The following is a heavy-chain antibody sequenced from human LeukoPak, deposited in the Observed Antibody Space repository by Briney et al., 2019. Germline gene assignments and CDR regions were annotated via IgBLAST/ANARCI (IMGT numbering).Heavy chain of an antibody. CDR1: GFTFSSSP. CDR3: AKDLRKFGNYGYFDV. J-gene: IGHJ4*02. V-gene: IGHV3-23*01. Sequence: GGSLRLSCAASGFTFSSSPMSWVRQAPGTGLEWVSSTSESGDHTYYADSVKGQFTISRDNSKNMLYMQMNSLRTEDTDVYYCAKDLRKFGNYGYFDVWGQGTLVTVST. D-gene: IGHD3-3*01. CDR2: TSESGDHT.